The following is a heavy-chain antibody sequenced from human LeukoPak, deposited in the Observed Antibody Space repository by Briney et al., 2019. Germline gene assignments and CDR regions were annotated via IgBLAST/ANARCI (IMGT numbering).Heavy chain of an antibody. CDR2: ISGSGGST. Sequence: GGSLRLSCAASGFTFSSYAMSWVRQAPGKGLEWVSAISGSGGSTYYADSVKGRFTISRHNSKNTLYLQMNSLRAEDTAVYYCAKVPGDDGSGTDYWGQGTLVTVSS. V-gene: IGHV3-23*01. CDR1: GFTFSSYA. CDR3: AKVPGDDGSGTDY. J-gene: IGHJ4*02. D-gene: IGHD3-10*01.